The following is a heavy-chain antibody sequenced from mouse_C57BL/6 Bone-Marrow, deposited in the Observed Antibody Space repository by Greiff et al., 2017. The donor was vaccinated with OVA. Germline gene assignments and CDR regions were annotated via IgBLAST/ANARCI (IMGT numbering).Heavy chain of an antibody. CDR3: ARDWVYYSNPWFAY. CDR2: ISDGGSYT. V-gene: IGHV5-4*01. CDR1: GFTFSSYA. D-gene: IGHD2-5*01. J-gene: IGHJ3*01. Sequence: EVKLVESGGGLVKPGGSLKLSCAASGFTFSSYAMSWVRQTPEKRLEWVATISDGGSYTYYPDNVKGRFTISRDNAKNNLYLQMSHLKSEDTAMYYCARDWVYYSNPWFAYWGQGTLVTVSA.